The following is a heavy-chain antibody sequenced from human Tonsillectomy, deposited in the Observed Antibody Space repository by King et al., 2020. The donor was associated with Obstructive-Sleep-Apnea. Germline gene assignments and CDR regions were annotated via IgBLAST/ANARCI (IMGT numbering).Heavy chain of an antibody. CDR3: ARDGSGYYYYDY. CDR1: GGSISSSSYY. J-gene: IGHJ4*02. CDR2: LYYSGST. Sequence: QLQESGPGLVKPSETLSLTCTVSGGSISSSSYYWGWIRQPPGKGLEWIGSLYYSGSTYYNPSLKSRVTISVDTSKHQFSLKLTSATAADTAVYYCARDGSGYYYYDYWGQGILVTVSS. D-gene: IGHD5-12*01. V-gene: IGHV4-39*07.